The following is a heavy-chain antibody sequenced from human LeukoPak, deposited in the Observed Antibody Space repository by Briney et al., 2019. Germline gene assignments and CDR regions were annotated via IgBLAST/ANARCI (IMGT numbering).Heavy chain of an antibody. V-gene: IGHV4-59*12. D-gene: IGHD7-27*01. CDR3: ASYRTGDLNY. J-gene: IGHJ4*02. CDR2: IYHSGST. CDR1: GGSISTYY. Sequence: SETLSLTCTVSGGSISTYYWSWIRQPPGKGLEWIGYIYHSGSTYYNPSLKSRVTISVDRSKNQFSLKLSSVTAADTAVYYCASYRTGDLNYWGQGTLVTVSS.